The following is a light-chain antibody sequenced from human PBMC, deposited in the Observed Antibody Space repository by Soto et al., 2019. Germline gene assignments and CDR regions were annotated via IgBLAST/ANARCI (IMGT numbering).Light chain of an antibody. J-gene: IGKJ2*01. CDR3: QQRSNWPPYT. Sequence: EIVLTQSPATLSLSPGERATLSCRASQSVSSYLAWYQQKPGQAPRLLIYDASNRATGIPVRFSGSGSGTDFTLTIPSLEPEDFAVYYCQQRSNWPPYTFGQGTKLEIK. V-gene: IGKV3-11*01. CDR1: QSVSSY. CDR2: DAS.